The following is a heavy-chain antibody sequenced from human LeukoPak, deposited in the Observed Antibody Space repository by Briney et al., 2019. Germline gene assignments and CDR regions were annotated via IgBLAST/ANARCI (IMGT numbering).Heavy chain of an antibody. D-gene: IGHD3-22*01. CDR1: GFTFSSYW. CDR2: ISWNSGSI. J-gene: IGHJ3*02. V-gene: IGHV3-9*01. Sequence: GGSLRLSCAASGFTFSSYWMHWVRQAPGKGLEWVSGISWNSGSIGYADSVKGRFTISRDNAKNSLYLQMNSLRAEDTALYYCAKDMGDGYDSSGYYYVAFDICGQGTMVTVSS. CDR3: AKDMGDGYDSSGYYYVAFDI.